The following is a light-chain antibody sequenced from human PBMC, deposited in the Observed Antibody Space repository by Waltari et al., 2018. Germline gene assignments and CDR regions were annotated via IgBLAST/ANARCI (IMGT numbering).Light chain of an antibody. CDR2: GAS. J-gene: IGKJ1*01. CDR3: QNYVRLPAT. Sequence: EIVLTQSPGTLSLSPGERATLSCRASQSVSRALAWYQQRPGQAPRLLIYGASSRATGIPDRFSGRGSGTDFSLTISRLEPEDFAVYYCQNYVRLPATFGQGTKVEIK. CDR1: QSVSRA. V-gene: IGKV3-20*01.